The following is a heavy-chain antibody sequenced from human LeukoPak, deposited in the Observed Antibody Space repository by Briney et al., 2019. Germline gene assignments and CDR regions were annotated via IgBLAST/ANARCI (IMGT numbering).Heavy chain of an antibody. CDR2: ISSSGSTI. Sequence: GGSLRLSCAASGFTFSSYEMNWVRQAPGKGLEWVSYISSSGSTIYYADSVKGRFTISRDNAKNSLYLQMNSLRAEDTAVYYCARARNYDFWSGYTDIDYWGQGTLVTVSS. V-gene: IGHV3-48*03. J-gene: IGHJ4*02. D-gene: IGHD3-3*01. CDR3: ARARNYDFWSGYTDIDY. CDR1: GFTFSSYE.